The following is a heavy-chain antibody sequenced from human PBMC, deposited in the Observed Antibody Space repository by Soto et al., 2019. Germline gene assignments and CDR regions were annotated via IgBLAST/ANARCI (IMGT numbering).Heavy chain of an antibody. J-gene: IGHJ2*01. CDR3: VKDDRILGRRYFDL. D-gene: IGHD2-15*01. Sequence: EVHLLESGGDLVQPGDSLTLSCTASGFTFSDYAMTWVRQAPGKGLEWVSSISFSDGGTYYADSVKGRLTISRDNSKNTLFLQMNSLRVEDTAVYYCVKDDRILGRRYFDLWGRGTLVTVSS. CDR1: GFTFSDYA. V-gene: IGHV3-23*01. CDR2: ISFSDGGT.